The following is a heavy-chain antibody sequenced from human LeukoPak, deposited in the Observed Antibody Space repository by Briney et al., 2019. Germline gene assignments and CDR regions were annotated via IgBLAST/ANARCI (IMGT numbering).Heavy chain of an antibody. Sequence: ASVKVSCKASGYTFTSYDINWVRQATGQGLEWMGWMNPNSGNTGYAQKFQGRVTMTRNTSISTAYMELSSLRSEDTAVYYCAKAGAYGGHNWFDPWGQGTLVTVSS. D-gene: IGHD4-23*01. CDR3: AKAGAYGGHNWFDP. CDR2: MNPNSGNT. V-gene: IGHV1-8*01. J-gene: IGHJ5*02. CDR1: GYTFTSYD.